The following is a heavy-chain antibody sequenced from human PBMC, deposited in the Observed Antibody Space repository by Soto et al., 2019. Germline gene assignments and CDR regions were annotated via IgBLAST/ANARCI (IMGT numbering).Heavy chain of an antibody. Sequence: GGSLRLSCAASGFTVSSNYMSWVRQAPGKGLEWVSVIYSGGSTYYADSVKGRFTISRDNSKNTLYLQMNSLRAEDTAVYYCARDKPDDYYYGMDVWGQGTTVTVSS. CDR3: ARDKPDDYYYGMDV. J-gene: IGHJ6*02. V-gene: IGHV3-53*01. CDR2: IYSGGST. CDR1: GFTVSSNY.